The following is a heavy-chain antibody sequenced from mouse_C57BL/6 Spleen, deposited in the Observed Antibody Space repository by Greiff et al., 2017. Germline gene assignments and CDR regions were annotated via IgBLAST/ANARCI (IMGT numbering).Heavy chain of an antibody. CDR3: ARGDYYGEIYAAY. D-gene: IGHD1-1*01. CDR2: IDPNSGGT. J-gene: IGHJ3*01. Sequence: QVQLQQPGAELVKPGAPVKLSCKASGYTFTSYWMHWVTQRPGRGLEWIGRIDPNSGGTKYNEKFKSKATLTVDKPSSTAYMQLSSLTSEYAAGYYCARGDYYGEIYAAYWGQGTLVTVSA. V-gene: IGHV1-72*01. CDR1: GYTFTSYW.